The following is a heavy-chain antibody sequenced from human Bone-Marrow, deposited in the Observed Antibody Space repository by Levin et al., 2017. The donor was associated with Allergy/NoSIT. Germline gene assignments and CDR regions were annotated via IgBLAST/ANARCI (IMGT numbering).Heavy chain of an antibody. CDR1: GFIFDDYA. D-gene: IGHD5-24*01. J-gene: IGHJ6*03. Sequence: SLKISCAASGFIFDDYAMHWVRQAPGKGLEWVAGLSWNGDYINYAASVEGRFTISRDNTKNSLYLQMNSLRPEDTAFYYCARGGATLSDHFYMDVWGKGTPVTVSS. CDR2: LSWNGDYI. V-gene: IGHV3-9*01. CDR3: ARGGATLSDHFYMDV.